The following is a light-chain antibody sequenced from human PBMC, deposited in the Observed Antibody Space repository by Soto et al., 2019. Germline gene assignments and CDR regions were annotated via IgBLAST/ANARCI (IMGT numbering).Light chain of an antibody. J-gene: IGKJ5*01. CDR3: QQYNNWPPIT. V-gene: IGKV3-15*01. Sequence: DTVLTQAPDTPSVSPGRRRTLSFMTSQSVSNKLAWYHQKPGHPPRLFLSAASTRATGVPARFSGIGSGTEFTLTISSLQSEDFAVYYCQQYNNWPPITFGQGTRLEIK. CDR2: AAS. CDR1: QSVSNK.